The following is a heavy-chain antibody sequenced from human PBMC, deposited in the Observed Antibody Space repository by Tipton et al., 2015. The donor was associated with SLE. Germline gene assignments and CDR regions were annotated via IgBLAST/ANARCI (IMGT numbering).Heavy chain of an antibody. CDR1: GYSISSGYY. J-gene: IGHJ4*02. V-gene: IGHV4-38-2*01. D-gene: IGHD5-24*01. Sequence: TLSLTCAVSGYSISSGYYWGWIRQPPGKGLEWIGYIYTSGSTNYNPSLKSRVTISVDTSKNQFSLKLSSVTAADTAVYYCAILEMATSTVDYWGQGTLVTVSS. CDR3: AILEMATSTVDY. CDR2: IYTSGST.